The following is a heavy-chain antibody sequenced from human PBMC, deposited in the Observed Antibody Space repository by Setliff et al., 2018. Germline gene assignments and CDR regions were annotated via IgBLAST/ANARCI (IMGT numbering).Heavy chain of an antibody. CDR3: ARDREGIIVGVPSV. D-gene: IGHD1-26*01. CDR1: GYSFTNYG. V-gene: IGHV1-18*01. Sequence: GASVKVSCKTSGYSFTNYGINWVRQAPGQGLEWMGWNSSSSGNTNYAQKLQGRVTMTTDTSTSTVYMELRSLRSDDTAAYYCARDREGIIVGVPSVWGQGTLVTVSS. CDR2: NSSSSGNT. J-gene: IGHJ4*02.